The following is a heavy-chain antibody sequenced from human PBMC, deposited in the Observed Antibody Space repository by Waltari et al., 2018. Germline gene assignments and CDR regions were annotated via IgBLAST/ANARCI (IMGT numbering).Heavy chain of an antibody. CDR1: GFTFGDYV. CDR2: IRRKAYGATT. Sequence: EVQLVESGGGLVQPGRSLRLSCTSSGFTFGDYVINWVRQAPGKGLEWVGFIRRKAYGATTEYAASVKGRFTVSRDDSKSLAYLQMNSLKIEDTAVYFCTRSWPLSTHFDLWGRGTLVTVPS. V-gene: IGHV3-49*04. D-gene: IGHD2-2*01. J-gene: IGHJ2*01. CDR3: TRSWPLSTHFDL.